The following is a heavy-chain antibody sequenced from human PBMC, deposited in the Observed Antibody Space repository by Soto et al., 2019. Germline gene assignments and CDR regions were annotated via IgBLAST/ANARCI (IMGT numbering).Heavy chain of an antibody. CDR3: AKNSLGYCSGGSCPGWFDP. CDR2: TYYSGST. V-gene: IGHV4-39*01. D-gene: IGHD2-15*01. J-gene: IGHJ5*02. CDR1: GGSINSSSYY. Sequence: SETLSLTCTVSGGSINSSSYYWGWTRQPPGKGLEWIGSTYYSGSTYYNPSLKSRVTISVDTSKNQFSLKLSSVTAADTAVYYCAKNSLGYCSGGSCPGWFDPWGQGTLVTVSS.